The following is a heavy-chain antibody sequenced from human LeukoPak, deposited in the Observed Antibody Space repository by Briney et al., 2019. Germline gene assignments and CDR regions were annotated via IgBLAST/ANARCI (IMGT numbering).Heavy chain of an antibody. CDR2: IKQDGSEK. J-gene: IGHJ4*02. D-gene: IGHD3-10*01. V-gene: IGHV3-7*01. CDR1: GFTFSSYW. CDR3: ARDIYGSGSHTVIFDY. Sequence: PGGSLRLSCAASGFTFSSYWMSWVRQAPGKGLEWVANIKQDGSEKYYVDSVKGRFTISRDNAKNSLYLQMNSLRAEDTAVYYCARDIYGSGSHTVIFDYWGQGTLVTVSS.